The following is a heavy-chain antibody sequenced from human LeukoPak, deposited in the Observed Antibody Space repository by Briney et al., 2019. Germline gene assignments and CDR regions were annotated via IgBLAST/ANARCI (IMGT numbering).Heavy chain of an antibody. V-gene: IGHV3-74*01. D-gene: IGHD6-13*01. J-gene: IGHJ4*02. Sequence: GGSLRLSCAASGFTFSNYRMHWVRHAPGEGLVWVSHISSDGTSINYADCVKGRVTVSRDNAKNTLYLQMNTLRTEDTAVYYCVRGTSSEAAAAIRLFDNWGQGTLVTVSS. CDR3: VRGTSSEAAAAIRLFDN. CDR2: ISSDGTSI. CDR1: GFTFSNYR.